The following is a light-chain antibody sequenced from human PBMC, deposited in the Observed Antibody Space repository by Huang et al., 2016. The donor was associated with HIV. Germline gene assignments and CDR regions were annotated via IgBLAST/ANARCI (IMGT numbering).Light chain of an antibody. CDR2: GAL. CDR1: QTFLYSSKNETY. Sequence: DIVMTQSPASLAVSLGERATINCKSSQTFLYSSKNETYLAWYQQRPGQPPRLLIHGALARESGVPERCSGSGSETDFTLTITGLQPEDVAVYYCQQYYSSPTFGGGTKVEI. J-gene: IGKJ4*01. CDR3: QQYYSSPT. V-gene: IGKV4-1*01.